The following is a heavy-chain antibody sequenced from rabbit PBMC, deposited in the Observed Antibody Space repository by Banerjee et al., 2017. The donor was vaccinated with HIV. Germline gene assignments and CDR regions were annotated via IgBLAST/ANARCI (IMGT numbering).Heavy chain of an antibody. Sequence: LEESGGDLVKPEGSLTLTCTASGFSFSSSYWICWVRQAPGKGLEWIGCIYAGSGSTDYASWAKGRFTISKTSSTTVTLQMTSLTAADTATYFCARGAGSSDRYFNLWGQGTLVTVS. CDR3: ARGAGSSDRYFNL. J-gene: IGHJ4*01. CDR1: GFSFSSSYW. V-gene: IGHV1S45*01. D-gene: IGHD8-1*01. CDR2: IYAGSGST.